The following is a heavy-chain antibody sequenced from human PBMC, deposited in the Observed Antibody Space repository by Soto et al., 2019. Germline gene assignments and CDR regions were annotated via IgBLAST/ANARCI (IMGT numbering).Heavy chain of an antibody. CDR3: ARVVPGAEAWFGP. V-gene: IGHV1-18*01. CDR1: GYTFSNYG. D-gene: IGHD2-2*01. J-gene: IGHJ5*02. CDR2: ISLYSDGT. Sequence: ASVKVSCKTSGYTFSNYGITWVRQAPGQPLEWLGWISLYSDGTNYAQKFQGRVSMTTDTSTATAYMELRSLRSDDTAVYYCARVVPGAEAWFGPWGQGTLVTVPS.